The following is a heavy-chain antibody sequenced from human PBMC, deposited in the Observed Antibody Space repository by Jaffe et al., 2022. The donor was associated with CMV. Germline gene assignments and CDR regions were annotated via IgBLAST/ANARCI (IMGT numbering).Heavy chain of an antibody. CDR1: GFTFSSYA. D-gene: IGHD3-22*01. J-gene: IGHJ3*02. Sequence: EVQLVESGGGLVQPGGSLRLSCAASGFTFSSYAINWVRQAPGKGLEWVSTISGSGGSTYYADSVKGRFTISRDNSKNTLYVQMNSLRAEDTAVYYCARSYSSGYYYGPGAFDIWGQGTMVTVSS. V-gene: IGHV3-23*04. CDR3: ARSYSSGYYYGPGAFDI. CDR2: ISGSGGST.